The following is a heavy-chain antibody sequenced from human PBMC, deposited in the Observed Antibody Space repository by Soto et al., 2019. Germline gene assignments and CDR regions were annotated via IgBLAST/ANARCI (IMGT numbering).Heavy chain of an antibody. CDR3: AHSDSSSWPHPYNWFDP. Sequence: QITLKESGPTLVKPTQTLTLTCTFSGFSLSTSGVGVGWIRQPPGKALEWLALIYWDDDKRYSPSLKSRLTITKDTSKNQVVLTMTNMDPVDTATYYCAHSDSSSWPHPYNWFDPWGQGTLVTVSS. D-gene: IGHD6-13*01. CDR1: GFSLSTSGVG. V-gene: IGHV2-5*02. CDR2: IYWDDDK. J-gene: IGHJ5*02.